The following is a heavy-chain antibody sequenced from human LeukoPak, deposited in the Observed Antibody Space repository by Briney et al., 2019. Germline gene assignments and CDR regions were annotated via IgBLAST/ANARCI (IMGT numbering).Heavy chain of an antibody. CDR2: IYYSGST. D-gene: IGHD3-10*01. CDR3: ARGRSQLLWFGETKTYYFDY. V-gene: IGHV4-59*12. CDR1: GGSISSYY. Sequence: SETLSLTCTVSGGSISSYYWSWIRQPPGKGLEWIGYIYYSGSTNYNPSLKSRVTISVDTSKNQFSLKLSSVTAADTAVYYCARGRSQLLWFGETKTYYFDYWGQGTLVTVSS. J-gene: IGHJ4*02.